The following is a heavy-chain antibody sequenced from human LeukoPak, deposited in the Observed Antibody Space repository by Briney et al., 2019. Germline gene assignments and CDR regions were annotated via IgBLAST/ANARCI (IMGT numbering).Heavy chain of an antibody. Sequence: SETLSLTCAVSGGSISSNSYYWGWIRQPPGKGLEWIGSIYYSGSTYYNPSLKSRVTISVDTSKTQFSLKLTSVTAADTAVYYCARLGPGGHGEFDYWGQGTLVTVSS. CDR3: ARLGPGGHGEFDY. CDR1: GGSISSNSYY. CDR2: IYYSGST. D-gene: IGHD3-10*01. V-gene: IGHV4-39*07. J-gene: IGHJ4*02.